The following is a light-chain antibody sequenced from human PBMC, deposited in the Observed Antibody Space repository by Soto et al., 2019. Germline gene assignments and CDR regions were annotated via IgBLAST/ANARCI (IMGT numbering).Light chain of an antibody. V-gene: IGLV2-23*01. Sequence: QAVLTQPASVSGSPGQSITISCAGTSNDVGLYNLVSWYQQHPGKAPKLMIYEGSERPSGVSNRFSGSKSGNTASLTISGLQAEDEADYYCCSYAGSFTLVFGGGTQLTVL. J-gene: IGLJ2*01. CDR3: CSYAGSFTLV. CDR2: EGS. CDR1: SNDVGLYNL.